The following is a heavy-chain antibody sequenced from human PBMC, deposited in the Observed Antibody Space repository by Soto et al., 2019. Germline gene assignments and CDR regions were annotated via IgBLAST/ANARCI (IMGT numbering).Heavy chain of an antibody. D-gene: IGHD5-12*01. CDR3: ARESGYSGYDLYYYYVLGV. CDR1: GFTFSSYS. V-gene: IGHV3-48*02. J-gene: IGHJ6*02. CDR2: ISSSSSTI. Sequence: GGSLRLSCAASGFTFSSYSMNWVRQTPGKGLEWVSYISSSSSTIYYADSVKGRFTISRDNAKNSLYLQMNSLRDEDTAVYYCARESGYSGYDLYYYYVLGVWGQGTTVPGSS.